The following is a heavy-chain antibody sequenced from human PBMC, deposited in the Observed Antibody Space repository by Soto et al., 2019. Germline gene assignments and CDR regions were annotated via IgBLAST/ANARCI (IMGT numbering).Heavy chain of an antibody. CDR1: GFTFSDYH. CDR2: ISSSGSTI. D-gene: IGHD3-3*01. CDR3: ARDRYDFWSGYYDFDY. J-gene: IGHJ4*02. Sequence: GGSLRLSCAASGFTFSDYHMSWIRQAPGKGLEWVSYISSSGSTIYYADSVKGRFTISRDNAKNSLYLQMNSLRAEDTAVYYCARDRYDFWSGYYDFDYWGQGTLVTVSS. V-gene: IGHV3-11*01.